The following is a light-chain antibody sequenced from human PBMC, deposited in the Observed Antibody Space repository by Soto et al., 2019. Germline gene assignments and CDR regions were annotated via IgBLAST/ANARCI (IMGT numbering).Light chain of an antibody. CDR3: QQYGDWPIT. J-gene: IGKJ4*01. CDR2: ATS. CDR1: QSVGNN. Sequence: EIVVTQSPATLSVSPGERATLSCRASQSVGNNFAWYQQQPGQAPRLLIFATSTRATGVPARFSGSWSGTEFTLTISSLQSEDFAFYYCQQYGDWPITFGGGAQVEIE. V-gene: IGKV3-15*01.